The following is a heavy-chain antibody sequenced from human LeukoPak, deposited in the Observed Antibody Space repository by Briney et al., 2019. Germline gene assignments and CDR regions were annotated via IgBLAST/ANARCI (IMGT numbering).Heavy chain of an antibody. Sequence: PSQTLSLTCAVSGGSISSGGYSWSWIRQPPGKGLEWIGYMYHSGSTYYNPSLKSRVTISVDRSKNQFSLKLSSVTAADTAVYYCARELGNHFDHWGQGTLVTVSS. CDR1: GGSISSGGYS. CDR2: MYHSGST. V-gene: IGHV4-30-2*01. J-gene: IGHJ4*02. D-gene: IGHD1-14*01. CDR3: ARELGNHFDH.